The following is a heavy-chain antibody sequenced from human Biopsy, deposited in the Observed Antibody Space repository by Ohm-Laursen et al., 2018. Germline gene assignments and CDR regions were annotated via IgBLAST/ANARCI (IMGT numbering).Heavy chain of an antibody. CDR3: VKQWGGYNFDS. D-gene: IGHD1-14*01. CDR2: IDVSDYNT. V-gene: IGHV3-23*01. J-gene: IGHJ5*01. CDR1: GFTFHTYA. Sequence: SLRLSCSASGFTFHTYAMNWVRQAPGKGLEWVAHIDVSDYNTYYADSVRGRFTISIDNSKQMVHLEINSLTADDTAVYYCVKQWGGYNFDSWGQGTLVTVSS.